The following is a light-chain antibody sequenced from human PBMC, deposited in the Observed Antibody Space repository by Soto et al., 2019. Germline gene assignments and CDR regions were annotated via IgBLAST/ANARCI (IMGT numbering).Light chain of an antibody. CDR1: QSVSSSY. V-gene: IGKV3-20*01. Sequence: EIVLTQSPGTLSLSPGERSTLSFMASQSVSSSYLAWYQQKPGQAPRLLIYGASCRATGLPDRFSGSGSGTDFTLTISRLEPEDFAVYYCQQYVSSPPSITFGQGTRLEIK. J-gene: IGKJ5*01. CDR2: GAS. CDR3: QQYVSSPPSIT.